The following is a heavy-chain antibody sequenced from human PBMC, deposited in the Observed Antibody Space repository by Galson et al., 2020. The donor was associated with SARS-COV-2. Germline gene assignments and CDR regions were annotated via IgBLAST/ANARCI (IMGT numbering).Heavy chain of an antibody. CDR3: TREQLYDSPGSPYVDY. D-gene: IGHD6-6*01. V-gene: IGHV1-18*01. CDR2: ISDYNGNT. CDR1: GYTFSSYG. Sequence: ASVKVSCKASGYTFSSYGISWVRQAPGQGLEWMGWISDYNGNTRYAQKFQDRVTMTTDTSTSTAYMELRSLNSDDTAVYYCTREQLYDSPGSPYVDYWGQGTLVTVSS. J-gene: IGHJ4*02.